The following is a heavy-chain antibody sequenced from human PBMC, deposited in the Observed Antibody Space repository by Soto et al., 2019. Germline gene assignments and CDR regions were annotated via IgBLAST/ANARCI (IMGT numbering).Heavy chain of an antibody. CDR3: ARRPYSSSSGYYYGMDV. V-gene: IGHV4-34*01. CDR1: DGSFGDYY. J-gene: IGHJ6*02. CDR2: INHSGSA. D-gene: IGHD6-6*01. Sequence: QEQLQQWGAGLLKPSETLSLTCAVYDGSFGDYYWSWLRQPPGKGLEWIGEINHSGSANYNPSLKSRVTISVDKSKNQFSLKVSSVTAADTAVYYCARRPYSSSSGYYYGMDVWGQGTTVTVSS.